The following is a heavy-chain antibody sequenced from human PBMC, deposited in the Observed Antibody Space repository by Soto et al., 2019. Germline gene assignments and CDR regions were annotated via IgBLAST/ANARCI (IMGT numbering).Heavy chain of an antibody. CDR3: ARHYSSGSRNWFDP. V-gene: IGHV4-39*01. Sequence: SETLSLTCSVSGGSINSSSYFWCCVRQPPGKGLEWIGSIYYSGSTYYNPSLRSRVTISVDTSKNQFSLKLSSVTAADTAVFYCARHYSSGSRNWFDPWGQGTLVTVSS. J-gene: IGHJ5*02. CDR2: IYYSGST. CDR1: GGSINSSSYF. D-gene: IGHD6-19*01.